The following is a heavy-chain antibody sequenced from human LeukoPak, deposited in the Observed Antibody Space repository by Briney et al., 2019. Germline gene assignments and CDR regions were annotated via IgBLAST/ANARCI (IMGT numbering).Heavy chain of an antibody. CDR1: GFTFSNYG. CDR2: IWYDGSNK. Sequence: GGSLRLSCAASGFTFSNYGMHWVRQAPGKGLEWVTLIWYDGSNKYYADSVQGRFTISRDNSKNTVYLQMDSLRVEDTAIYYCARAGLGAAADVWGQGTLVTVSS. J-gene: IGHJ1*01. CDR3: ARAGLGAAADV. D-gene: IGHD6-13*01. V-gene: IGHV3-33*01.